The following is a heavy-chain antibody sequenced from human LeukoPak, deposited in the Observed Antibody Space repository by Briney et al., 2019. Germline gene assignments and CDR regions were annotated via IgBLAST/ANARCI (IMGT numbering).Heavy chain of an antibody. V-gene: IGHV3-23*01. CDR2: ISDSSDST. CDR3: AKDARWESSQQWGGYWYFDL. CDR1: WFIFSNYA. J-gene: IGHJ2*01. Sequence: QAGGSLRLSCAASWFIFSNYAMNWVRQAPGKRLEWVSAISDSSDSTYYADSVKGRFTISRDNSKNTLYLQMNSLRVDDTAVYYCAKDARWESSQQWGGYWYFDLWGRGTRVTVSS. D-gene: IGHD3-16*02.